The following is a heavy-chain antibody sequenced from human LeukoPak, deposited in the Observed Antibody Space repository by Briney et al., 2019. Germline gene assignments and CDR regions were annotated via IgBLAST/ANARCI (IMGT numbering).Heavy chain of an antibody. CDR1: GYTFTGYY. Sequence: ASVKVSCKASGYTFTGYYMHWVRQAPGQGLEWMGWINPNSGGSGGTNYAQKFQGRVTMTRDTSISTAYMELSRLRSDDTAVYYCARRISGGYYYAQFDYWGQGTLVTVSS. CDR3: ARRISGGYYYAQFDY. D-gene: IGHD3-22*01. J-gene: IGHJ4*02. CDR2: INPNSGGSGGT. V-gene: IGHV1-2*02.